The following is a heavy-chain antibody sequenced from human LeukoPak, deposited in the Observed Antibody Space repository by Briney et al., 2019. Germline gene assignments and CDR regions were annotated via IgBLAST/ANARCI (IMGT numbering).Heavy chain of an antibody. J-gene: IGHJ4*02. CDR2: IWYDGSNK. CDR1: GFTFSSYG. V-gene: IGHV3-33*01. Sequence: PGRSLRLSCAASGFTFSSYGMHWVRQAPDKGLEWVAVIWYDGSNKYYADSVKGRFTISRDNSKNTLYLQMNSLRAEDTAVYYCARGSGSSQYYFEYWGQGTLVTVSS. CDR3: ARGSGSSQYYFEY. D-gene: IGHD3-10*01.